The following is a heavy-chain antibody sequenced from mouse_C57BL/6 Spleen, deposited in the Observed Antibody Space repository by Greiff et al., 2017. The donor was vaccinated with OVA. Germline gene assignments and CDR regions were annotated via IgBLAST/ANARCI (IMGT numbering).Heavy chain of an antibody. D-gene: IGHD2-9*01. Sequence: VQLQQSGPELVKPGASVKISCKASGYTFTDYYMNWVKQSPGKGLEWIGDINPNNGGTSYNQKFKGKATLTVDKSSSTAYMVLRSLTSDDSAVYYGAESYYVYDFDYWGKGTTLTVSS. J-gene: IGHJ2*01. V-gene: IGHV1-26*01. CDR2: INPNNGGT. CDR3: AESYYVYDFDY. CDR1: GYTFTDYY.